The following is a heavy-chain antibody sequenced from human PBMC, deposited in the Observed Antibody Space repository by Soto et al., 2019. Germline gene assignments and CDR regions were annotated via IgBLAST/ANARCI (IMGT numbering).Heavy chain of an antibody. J-gene: IGHJ6*03. V-gene: IGHV6-1*01. D-gene: IGHD1-7*01. CDR1: GDSVSSNSAA. CDR3: AGTTSHYWYYMDV. CDR2: TYYRTRWYY. Sequence: PSQTLSLTCVISGDSVSSNSAAWNWIRQSPSRGLEWLGRTYYRTRWYYDYAVSVRSRITVNPATSKNQFSLQLTSVTPEDTAVNYCAGTTSHYWYYMDVWGKGTTVTVSS.